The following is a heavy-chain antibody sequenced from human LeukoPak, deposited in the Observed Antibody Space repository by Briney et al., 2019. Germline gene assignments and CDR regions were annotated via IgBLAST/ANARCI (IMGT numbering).Heavy chain of an antibody. J-gene: IGHJ4*02. CDR2: MNPNSGNT. D-gene: IGHD4-17*01. V-gene: IGHV1-8*01. CDR3: ARGPITVTTPYYFDY. CDR1: GYTFTSYD. Sequence: ASVKVSCKASGYTFTSYDINWVRQATEQGLEWMGWMNPNSGNTGYAQKFQGRVTMTRNTSISTAYMELSSLRSEDTAVYYCARGPITVTTPYYFDYWGQGTLVTVSS.